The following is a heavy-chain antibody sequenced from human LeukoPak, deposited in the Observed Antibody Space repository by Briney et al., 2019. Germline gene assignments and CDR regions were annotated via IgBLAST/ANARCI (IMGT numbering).Heavy chain of an antibody. J-gene: IGHJ6*02. V-gene: IGHV4-59*01. CDR1: GGSISSYY. CDR3: AXXXXXXGYYYGMDV. CDR2: IYYSGST. Sequence: PSETLSLTCTVSGGSISSYYWSWIRQPPGKGLEWIGYIYYSGSTNYNPSLKSRVTISVDTSKNQFSLKLSSVTAADTAVYYCAXXXXXXGYYYGMDVWGQGTTVTVSS.